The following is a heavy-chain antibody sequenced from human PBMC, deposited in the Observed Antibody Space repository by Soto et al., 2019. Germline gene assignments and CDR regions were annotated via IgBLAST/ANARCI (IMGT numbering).Heavy chain of an antibody. V-gene: IGHV1-18*01. Sequence: QVQLVQSGAEVKKPGASVKVSCKASGYTFTSYGISWVRQAPGQGLEWMGWINVYNGNTNYPQKLQGRVTMTTDTSTSTAYLDLRSLRSDDTAVYFCARDTSRGEYDYWGQGTLVTVSS. D-gene: IGHD3-10*01. J-gene: IGHJ4*02. CDR3: ARDTSRGEYDY. CDR2: INVYNGNT. CDR1: GYTFTSYG.